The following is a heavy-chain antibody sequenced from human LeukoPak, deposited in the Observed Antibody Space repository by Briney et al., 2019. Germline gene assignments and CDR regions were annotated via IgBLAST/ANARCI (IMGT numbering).Heavy chain of an antibody. D-gene: IGHD4/OR15-4a*01. J-gene: IGHJ4*02. CDR1: GFTVSRNY. V-gene: IGHV3-21*01. Sequence: GGSLRLSCAASGFTVSRNYMSWVRQAPGKGLEWVSSISSSSSYIYYADSVKGRFTISRDNAKNSLYLQMNSLRAEDTAVYYCARDLTPGYWGQGTLVTVSS. CDR3: ARDLTPGY. CDR2: ISSSSSYI.